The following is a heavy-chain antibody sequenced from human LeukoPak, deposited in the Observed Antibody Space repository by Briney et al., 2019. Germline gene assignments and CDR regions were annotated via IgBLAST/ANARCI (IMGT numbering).Heavy chain of an antibody. D-gene: IGHD3-9*01. Sequence: GGSLRLSCAASGFTFDDYAMHWVRQAPGKGLEWVSGISWNSGSIGYADSVKGRFTISRDNAKNSLYLQMNSLRAEDTALYYCAKSENYDILTGQHMDVWGKGTTVTISS. CDR1: GFTFDDYA. CDR3: AKSENYDILTGQHMDV. J-gene: IGHJ6*03. CDR2: ISWNSGSI. V-gene: IGHV3-9*01.